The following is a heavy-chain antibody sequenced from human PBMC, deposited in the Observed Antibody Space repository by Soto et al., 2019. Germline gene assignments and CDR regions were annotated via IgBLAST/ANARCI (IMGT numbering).Heavy chain of an antibody. CDR1: GFTFSDYF. CDR3: AKVQAAAGLPENFDY. D-gene: IGHD6-13*01. J-gene: IGHJ4*02. CDR2: ISSSSNTI. V-gene: IGHV3-11*01. Sequence: PGGSLRLSCSASGFTFSDYFMAWIRQAPGKGLEWISYISSSSNTIYYADSVKGRFTISRDNANNALYLQMNSLRAEDTAVYYCAKVQAAAGLPENFDYWGQGTLVTVSS.